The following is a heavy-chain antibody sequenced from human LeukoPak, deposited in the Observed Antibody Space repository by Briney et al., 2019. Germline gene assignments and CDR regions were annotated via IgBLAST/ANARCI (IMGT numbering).Heavy chain of an antibody. Sequence: PGGSLRLSCAASGFTFSSYGMSWVRQAPGKGLEWVSAISGSGGSTYYADSVKGRFTISKDISKNTLYLQMSSLRAEDTAVYYCARSISTDYWGQGTLVTVSS. D-gene: IGHD3-3*01. CDR2: ISGSGGST. V-gene: IGHV3-23*01. CDR3: ARSISTDY. CDR1: GFTFSSYG. J-gene: IGHJ4*02.